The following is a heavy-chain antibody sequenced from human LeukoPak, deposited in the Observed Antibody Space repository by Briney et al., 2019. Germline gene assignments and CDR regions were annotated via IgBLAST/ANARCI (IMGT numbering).Heavy chain of an antibody. V-gene: IGHV1-8*02. Sequence: GASVKVSCKASGYTFTGYYMHWVRQATGQGLEWMGWMNPNSGNTGYAQKFQGRVTMTRNTSISTAYMELSSLRSEDTAVYYCARAVRGVNFDPWGQGTLVTVSS. CDR3: ARAVRGVNFDP. J-gene: IGHJ5*02. CDR2: MNPNSGNT. CDR1: GYTFTGYY. D-gene: IGHD3-10*01.